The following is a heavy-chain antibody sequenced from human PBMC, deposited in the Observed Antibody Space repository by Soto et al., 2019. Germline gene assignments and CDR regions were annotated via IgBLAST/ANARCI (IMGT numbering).Heavy chain of an antibody. J-gene: IGHJ4*01. CDR3: ARRITVGAEYFDF. CDR1: GYSFTSYW. CDR2: IYPGDSDT. V-gene: IGHV5-51*01. Sequence: ESLKISCKGSGYSFTSYWIGWVRQMPGKGLEWMGIIYPGDSDTRSSPSFQGQVTISADKSISTAYLQWSSLRASDTAMYYCARRITVGAEYFDFWGQGSLVTVSA. D-gene: IGHD1-26*01.